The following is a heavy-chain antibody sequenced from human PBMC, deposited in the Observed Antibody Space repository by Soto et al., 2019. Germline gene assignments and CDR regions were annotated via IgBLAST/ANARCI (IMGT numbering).Heavy chain of an antibody. D-gene: IGHD3-22*01. CDR1: GFTFDDYA. CDR2: ITWNSDEI. J-gene: IGHJ6*02. V-gene: IGHV3-9*01. Sequence: DVQLVESGGGLVQPGRSLRLSCAASGFTFDDYAMHWVRQRPGRGLEWVSGITWNSDEIGYPDSVKGRFSISRDNAKKYLSLQMNSLRPDDTALYYCAASRGFDSSGYSGYYYGMDVWGQGTTVTVSS. CDR3: AASRGFDSSGYSGYYYGMDV.